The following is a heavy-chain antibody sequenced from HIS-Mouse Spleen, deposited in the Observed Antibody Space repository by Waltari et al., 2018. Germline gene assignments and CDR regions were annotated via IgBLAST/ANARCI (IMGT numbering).Heavy chain of an antibody. D-gene: IGHD6-13*01. Sequence: QLQLQESGPGLVKPSETLSLTCTVPGGSLSSISYYWGWIRHPPGKGPEWIGSIYYSGSTYYNPSLKSRVTISVDTSKNQFSLKLSSVTAADTAVYYCAREIPYSSSWYDWYFDLWGRGTLVTVSS. CDR3: AREIPYSSSWYDWYFDL. V-gene: IGHV4-39*07. CDR2: IYYSGST. J-gene: IGHJ2*01. CDR1: GGSLSSISYY.